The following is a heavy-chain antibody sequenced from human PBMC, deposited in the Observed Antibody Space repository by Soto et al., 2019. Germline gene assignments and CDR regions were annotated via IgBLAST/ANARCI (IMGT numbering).Heavy chain of an antibody. CDR1: GYPVTAYY. J-gene: IGHJ3*02. Sequence: QLHLVQSGAVVKKPGASVTVSCSASGYPVTAYYMHWVRQAPGRGLEWMGGITPATGAAKYTQTFRGRVTMLRDTSTSTVFMELSGLISEDAAVFYWARGGGVGVAGSAAFEMWGQGTLVTVSS. V-gene: IGHV1-2*02. CDR3: ARGGGVGVAGSAAFEM. D-gene: IGHD3-3*01. CDR2: ITPATGAA.